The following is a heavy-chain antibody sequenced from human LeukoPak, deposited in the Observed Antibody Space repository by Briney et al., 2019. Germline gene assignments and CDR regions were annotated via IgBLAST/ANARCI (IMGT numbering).Heavy chain of an antibody. J-gene: IGHJ5*02. Sequence: VSVKVSCKVSGYTLTELSMHWVRQAPGKGLEWMGGFDPEDGETIYAQKFQGRVTITADESTSTAYMELSSLRSEDTAVYYCAREEYEYNWFDPWGQGTLVTVSS. CDR1: GYTLTELS. CDR2: FDPEDGET. D-gene: IGHD2-2*01. V-gene: IGHV1-24*01. CDR3: AREEYEYNWFDP.